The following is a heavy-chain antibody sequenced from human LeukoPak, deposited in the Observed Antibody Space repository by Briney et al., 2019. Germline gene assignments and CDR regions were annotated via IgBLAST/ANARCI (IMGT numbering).Heavy chain of an antibody. CDR3: ARYCTFRTCSATQFDA. D-gene: IGHD2-8*01. CDR1: GLIFSNFA. Sequence: GGSLRLSCEVSGLIFSNFAMAWVRQAPGKGLEWVSLITGTSGRTYYAASVKGRFTISRDNAKNSLYLQMNSLRADDSAVYYCARYCTFRTCSATQFDAWGQGTLVTVSS. J-gene: IGHJ5*02. V-gene: IGHV3-23*01. CDR2: ITGTSGRT.